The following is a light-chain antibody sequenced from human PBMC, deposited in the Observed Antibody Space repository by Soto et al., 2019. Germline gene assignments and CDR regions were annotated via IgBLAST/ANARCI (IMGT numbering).Light chain of an antibody. Sequence: ALTQPPSASGSPGQSVTISCTGTSSDVGAYIFVSWYQQHPGKAPKLMVYDVNRRPPGVPERFFGSKSGNTASLTVSGLQAEDEAEYYCVSFAGGTYVFGTGTKVTVL. CDR3: VSFAGGTYV. V-gene: IGLV2-8*01. CDR2: DVN. CDR1: SSDVGAYIF. J-gene: IGLJ1*01.